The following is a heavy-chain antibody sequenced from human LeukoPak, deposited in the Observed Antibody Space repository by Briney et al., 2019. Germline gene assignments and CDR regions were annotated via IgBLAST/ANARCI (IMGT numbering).Heavy chain of an antibody. J-gene: IGHJ4*02. Sequence: GGSLRLSCAASGFTFSSYSMNWVRQAPGKGLEWVSSISSSSSYIYYADSVKGRFTISRDNAKNSLYLQMNSLRAEDTAVYYCARDQHYYDRSGYYRFDYWGQGTLVTVSS. CDR2: ISSSSSYI. V-gene: IGHV3-21*01. D-gene: IGHD3-22*01. CDR3: ARDQHYYDRSGYYRFDY. CDR1: GFTFSSYS.